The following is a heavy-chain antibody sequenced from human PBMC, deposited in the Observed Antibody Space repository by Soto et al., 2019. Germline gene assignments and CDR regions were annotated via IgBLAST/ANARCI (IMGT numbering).Heavy chain of an antibody. CDR2: IYYSGRT. J-gene: IGHJ5*02. V-gene: IGHV4-31*02. CDR3: ARGRYSSSSNWFDP. D-gene: IGHD6-6*01. Sequence: WTWIRQHPGTGLEWIGYIYYSGRTYYNPSLKSRVTISVDTSKNQFSLKLSSVTAADTAVYYCARGRYSSSSNWFDPWGQGTLVTVSS.